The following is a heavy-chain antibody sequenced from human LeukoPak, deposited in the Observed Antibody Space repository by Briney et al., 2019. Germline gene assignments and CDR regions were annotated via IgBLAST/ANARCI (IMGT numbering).Heavy chain of an antibody. CDR3: AREGGDYYGSGSYDLFDP. D-gene: IGHD3-10*01. V-gene: IGHV4-31*03. Sequence: SQTLSLTCTVSGGSINSGGYYWSWIRQHPGKGLEWIGYIYYSGSTYYNPSLKSRVTISVDTSKNQFSLKLSSVTAADTAVYYCAREGGDYYGSGSYDLFDPWGQGTLVTVSS. CDR2: IYYSGST. J-gene: IGHJ5*02. CDR1: GGSINSGGYY.